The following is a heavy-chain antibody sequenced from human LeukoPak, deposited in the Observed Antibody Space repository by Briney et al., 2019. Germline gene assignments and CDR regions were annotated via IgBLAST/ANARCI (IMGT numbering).Heavy chain of an antibody. D-gene: IGHD6-13*01. CDR2: ISYDGSNK. Sequence: GGSLRLSCAASGFTFSSYAMHWVRQAPGKGLEWVAVISYDGSNKYYADSVKGRFTISRDNSKNTLYLQMNSLRAEDTAVYYCAREGIAAALDYWGQGTLATVSS. J-gene: IGHJ4*02. CDR3: AREGIAAALDY. CDR1: GFTFSSYA. V-gene: IGHV3-30-3*01.